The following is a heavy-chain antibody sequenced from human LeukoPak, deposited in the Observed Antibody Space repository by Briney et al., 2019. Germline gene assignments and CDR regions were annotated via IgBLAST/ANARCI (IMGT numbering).Heavy chain of an antibody. J-gene: IGHJ3*02. D-gene: IGHD3-22*01. Sequence: SETLSLTCTVSGGSISSSSYYWGRIRQPPGKGLEWIGSIYYSGSTYYNPSLKSRVTISVDTSKNQFSLKLSSVTAADTAVYYCARQPGYYYDSRDAFDIWGQGTMVTVSS. CDR3: ARQPGYYYDSRDAFDI. V-gene: IGHV4-39*01. CDR2: IYYSGST. CDR1: GGSISSSSYY.